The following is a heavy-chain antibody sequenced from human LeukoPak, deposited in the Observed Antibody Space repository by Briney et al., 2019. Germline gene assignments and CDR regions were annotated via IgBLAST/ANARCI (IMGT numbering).Heavy chain of an antibody. V-gene: IGHV3-7*04. Sequence: GGSLRLSCAASGFSFSSYWMTWVRQAPGKGLEWVANIKQDGSDKYYVDSVRGRFTISRDNAKNSLYLQMNSLTAEDTAVYYCARDLDYWGQGTLVTVSS. CDR2: IKQDGSDK. J-gene: IGHJ4*02. CDR3: ARDLDY. CDR1: GFSFSSYW.